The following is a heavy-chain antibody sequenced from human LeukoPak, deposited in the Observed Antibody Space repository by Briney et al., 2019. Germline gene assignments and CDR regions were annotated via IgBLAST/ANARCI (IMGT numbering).Heavy chain of an antibody. CDR2: ISYDGSNK. J-gene: IGHJ4*02. CDR3: ASGSGSYYNPFDY. Sequence: PGRSLRLSCAASGFTFSSYAMHWVRQSPGKGLEWVAVISYDGSNKYYADSVKGRFTISRDNSKNTLYLQMNSLRAEDTAAYYCASGSGSYYNPFDYWGQGTLVTVSS. V-gene: IGHV3-30-3*01. CDR1: GFTFSSYA. D-gene: IGHD3-10*01.